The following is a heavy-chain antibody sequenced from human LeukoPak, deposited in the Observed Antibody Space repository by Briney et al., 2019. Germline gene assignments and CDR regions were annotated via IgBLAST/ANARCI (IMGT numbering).Heavy chain of an antibody. Sequence: PGGSLRLSCAASGFTVSSNYMNWVRLAPGKGLEWVSYISSASSTIFYADSVKGRFTISRDNAKNSLYLQMDSLRDGDTAVYYCARGGYCGSTSCSGSRFDFWGQGTLVTVSS. D-gene: IGHD2-2*01. V-gene: IGHV3-48*02. J-gene: IGHJ4*02. CDR2: ISSASSTI. CDR1: GFTVSSNY. CDR3: ARGGYCGSTSCSGSRFDF.